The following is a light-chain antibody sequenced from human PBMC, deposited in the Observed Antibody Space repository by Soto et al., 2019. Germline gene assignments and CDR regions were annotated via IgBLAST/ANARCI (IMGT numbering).Light chain of an antibody. CDR1: QSVSSTY. CDR2: GAS. Sequence: TVLTQSPGTLSLSPGERATLSCRASQSVSSTYVSWYQQKPGQAPRLLIFGASSRATGIPDRFSGSGSGTDFTLTISRLEPEDFAVYYCQQSANSPVTFGQGTQLEIK. J-gene: IGKJ2*01. V-gene: IGKV3-20*01. CDR3: QQSANSPVT.